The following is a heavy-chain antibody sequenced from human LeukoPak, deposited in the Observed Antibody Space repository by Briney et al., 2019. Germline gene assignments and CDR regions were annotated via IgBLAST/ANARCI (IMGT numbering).Heavy chain of an antibody. CDR1: GFTFSSYA. Sequence: GGSLRLSCAASGFTFSSYAMSWVRQAPGKGLEWVSTIGGSGANTYYADSLRGRFTISRDNFKNTLYLQMNSLRAEDTAVYYCAKRGVYGNFYFDYWGQGTLATVSS. J-gene: IGHJ4*02. CDR2: IGGSGANT. CDR3: AKRGVYGNFYFDY. V-gene: IGHV3-23*01. D-gene: IGHD4-11*01.